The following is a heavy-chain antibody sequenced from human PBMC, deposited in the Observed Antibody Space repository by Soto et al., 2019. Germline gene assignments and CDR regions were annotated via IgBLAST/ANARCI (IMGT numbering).Heavy chain of an antibody. CDR3: ARGTGYIYGNFDY. J-gene: IGHJ4*02. CDR2: INHSGST. V-gene: IGHV4-34*01. CDR1: GGSFSGYY. Sequence: SETLSLTCAVYGGSFSGYYWSWIRQPPGKGLEWIGEINHSGSTNYNPSLKSRVTISVDTSKNQFSLKLSSVTAADTAVYYCARGTGYIYGNFDYWGQGTLVTVSS. D-gene: IGHD5-18*01.